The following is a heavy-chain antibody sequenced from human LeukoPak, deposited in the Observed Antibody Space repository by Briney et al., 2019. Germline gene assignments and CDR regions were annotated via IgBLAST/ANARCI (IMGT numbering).Heavy chain of an antibody. Sequence: GGSLRLSCAASGFTLSTQAMSWVRQAPGKGLEWVSAIGGSGAGTYYTDSVKGRFTISRDNSKNTLYLQMNSLRAEDTAVYYCGKDRYTSGWYLDYWGQGTLVTVSS. D-gene: IGHD6-19*01. V-gene: IGHV3-23*01. J-gene: IGHJ4*02. CDR1: GFTLSTQA. CDR2: IGGSGAGT. CDR3: GKDRYTSGWYLDY.